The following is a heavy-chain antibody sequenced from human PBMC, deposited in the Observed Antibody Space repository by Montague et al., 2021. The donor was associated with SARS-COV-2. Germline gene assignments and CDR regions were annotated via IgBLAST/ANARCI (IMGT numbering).Heavy chain of an antibody. Sequence: SLSLSCAASGFTFSSYAMHWVRQAPGKGLEWVAVISYDGSNKYYADSVKGRFTISRDNSKNTLYLQMNSLRAEDTAVYYRARGTGISSGWFDYWGQGTLVTVSS. J-gene: IGHJ4*02. CDR1: GFTFSSYA. CDR2: ISYDGSNK. CDR3: ARGTGISSGWFDY. V-gene: IGHV3-30-3*01. D-gene: IGHD6-19*01.